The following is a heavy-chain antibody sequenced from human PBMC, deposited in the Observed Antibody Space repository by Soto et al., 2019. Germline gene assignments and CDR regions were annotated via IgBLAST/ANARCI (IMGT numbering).Heavy chain of an antibody. CDR1: GGSISSVDYY. D-gene: IGHD2-2*01. CDR3: AREFQYCISTSCYLDAFDI. CDR2: IYYSGST. V-gene: IGHV4-30-4*01. J-gene: IGHJ3*02. Sequence: PSETKSLTSTVSGGSISSVDYYWRWIRPPPGKGLEWIGYIYYSGSTYYNPSLKSRVTISVDTSKNQFSLKLSSVTAADTAVYYCAREFQYCISTSCYLDAFDIWGQGTMVTVSS.